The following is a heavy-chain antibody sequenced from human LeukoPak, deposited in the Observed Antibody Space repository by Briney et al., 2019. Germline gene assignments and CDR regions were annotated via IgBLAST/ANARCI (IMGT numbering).Heavy chain of an antibody. CDR3: ARDRRPLTGYNAQDY. D-gene: IGHD3-9*01. CDR2: IDWNSRST. V-gene: IGHV3-9*01. Sequence: GWSLRLSCAASGFTFDDYAMQWVRLSPGKGLEWVSRIDWNSRSTVYADSVRGRFTISRDNAKNSLYLQMNSLRPEDTALYYCARDRRPLTGYNAQDYWGQGTLVTASS. J-gene: IGHJ4*02. CDR1: GFTFDDYA.